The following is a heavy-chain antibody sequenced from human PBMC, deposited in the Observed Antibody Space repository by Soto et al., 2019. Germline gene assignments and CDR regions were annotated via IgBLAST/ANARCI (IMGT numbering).Heavy chain of an antibody. D-gene: IGHD6-19*01. Sequence: SETLSLTCTVSGGSISSSSYYWGWIRQPPGKGLEWIGSIYYSGSTYYNPSLQSRVAISVDTSKNQFSLKLKSVTAADTAIYYCARRTVNIRTFYSGLKTHCFDYWGQGAPVTVPQ. V-gene: IGHV4-39*01. CDR2: IYYSGST. CDR3: ARRTVNIRTFYSGLKTHCFDY. J-gene: IGHJ4*02. CDR1: GGSISSSSYY.